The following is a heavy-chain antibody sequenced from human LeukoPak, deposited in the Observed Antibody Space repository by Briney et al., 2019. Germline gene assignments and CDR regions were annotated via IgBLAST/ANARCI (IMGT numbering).Heavy chain of an antibody. CDR1: GFNFSSYA. Sequence: PGGSLRLSCAASGFNFSSYAMSWVRQAPGKGLEWVSGISGSGGSTYYADSVKGRFTISRDNSKNTLYLQMNSLRVEDTAVYYCARGNYYGMDVWGQGTTVTVSS. CDR2: ISGSGGST. V-gene: IGHV3-23*01. CDR3: ARGNYYGMDV. J-gene: IGHJ6*02.